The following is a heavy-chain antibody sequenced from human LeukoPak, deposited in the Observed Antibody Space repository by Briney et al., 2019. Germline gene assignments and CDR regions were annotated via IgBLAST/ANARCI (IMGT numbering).Heavy chain of an antibody. Sequence: GGSLRLSCAASGFTFSSYAMSWVRQAPGKGLEWVSAISGSGGSTYYADSVKGRFTISRDNSKDTLYLQMNSLRAEDTAVYYCAKHFYDSSGYYALYDLWGQGTLVTVSS. CDR2: ISGSGGST. CDR1: GFTFSSYA. J-gene: IGHJ4*02. CDR3: AKHFYDSSGYYALYDL. D-gene: IGHD3-22*01. V-gene: IGHV3-23*01.